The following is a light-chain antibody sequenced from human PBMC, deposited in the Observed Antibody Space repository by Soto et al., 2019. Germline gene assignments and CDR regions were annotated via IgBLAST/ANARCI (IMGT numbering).Light chain of an antibody. V-gene: IGKV3-20*01. CDR2: GAS. CDR1: QSVSSNY. J-gene: IGKJ3*01. CDR3: QQYGRSPFT. Sequence: EIVITQSPDTLSLSPGETATLSCRASQSVSSNYVAWFHQKPGQAPRLLIYGASSRATGIPDRFSASGSGTDFTLTISRLEPEDFAVYYCQQYGRSPFTFGPGTKVDIK.